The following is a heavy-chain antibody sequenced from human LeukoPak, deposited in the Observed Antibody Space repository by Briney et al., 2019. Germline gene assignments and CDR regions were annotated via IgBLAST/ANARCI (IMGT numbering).Heavy chain of an antibody. J-gene: IGHJ4*02. CDR3: ARGTADIVATISAVEGIAVAVIFDY. Sequence: SETLSLTCTVSGGSISSGSYYWSWIRQPAGKGLEWIGRIYTSGSTNYNPSPKSRVTISVDTSKNQFSLKLSSVTAADTAVYYCARGTADIVATISAVEGIAVAVIFDYWGQGTLVTVSS. CDR1: GGSISSGSYY. D-gene: IGHD5-12*01. V-gene: IGHV4-61*02. CDR2: IYTSGST.